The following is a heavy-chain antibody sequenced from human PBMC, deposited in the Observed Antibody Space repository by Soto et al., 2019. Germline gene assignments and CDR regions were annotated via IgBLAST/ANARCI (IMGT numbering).Heavy chain of an antibody. J-gene: IGHJ4*02. D-gene: IGHD4-17*01. CDR2: ISGSGGST. V-gene: IGHV3-23*01. Sequence: GGSLRLSCAASGFTFSSYAMSWVRQAPGKGLEWVSAISGSGGSTYYADSVKGRFTISRDKSKNTLYLQMNSLRAEDTAVYYCASSRGFDYGDFAGVDYWGQGTLVTVSS. CDR1: GFTFSSYA. CDR3: ASSRGFDYGDFAGVDY.